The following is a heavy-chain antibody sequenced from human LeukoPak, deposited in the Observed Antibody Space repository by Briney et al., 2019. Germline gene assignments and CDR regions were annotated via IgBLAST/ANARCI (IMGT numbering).Heavy chain of an antibody. CDR3: ARSRNDYDSNGFSFLDY. CDR2: IWYDGSNI. V-gene: IGHV3-33*01. CDR1: GSSFSSHG. D-gene: IGHD3-22*01. J-gene: IGHJ4*02. Sequence: PGTSLRLSCAASGSSFSSHGMHWVRQAPGKGLEWVAVIWYDGSNIYYADSVKGRFTRSRDNAKNTLYLQMKSLRAEDTALYYCARSRNDYDSNGFSFLDYWGQGTLVTVSS.